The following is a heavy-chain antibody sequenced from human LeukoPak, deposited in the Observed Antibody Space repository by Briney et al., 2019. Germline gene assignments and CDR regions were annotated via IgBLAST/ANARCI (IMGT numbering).Heavy chain of an antibody. V-gene: IGHV1-18*01. CDR2: ISTYNGNT. CDR1: GYTFSSYG. D-gene: IGHD6-6*01. CDR3: ARDSGIAARPGAFDI. Sequence: EASVKVSCKASGYTFSSYGISWVRQAPGQGLEWMGWISTYNGNTKYVQKLQGRVTMTTDTSTSTAYMELRSLRSDDTAVYYCARDSGIAARPGAFDIWGQGTMVTVSS. J-gene: IGHJ3*02.